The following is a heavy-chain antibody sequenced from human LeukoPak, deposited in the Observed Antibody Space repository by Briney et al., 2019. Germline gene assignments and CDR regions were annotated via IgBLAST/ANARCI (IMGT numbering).Heavy chain of an antibody. CDR2: IKADGSQK. CDR3: AALSSSSPASDY. Sequence: GGSLRLSCAASGFTFSSYEMNWVRQAPGKGLEWVANIKADGSQKDYVDSMKGRFTISRDNAKNSLYLQMNSLRAEDTAVYYCAALSSSSPASDYWGQGTLVTVSS. D-gene: IGHD6-6*01. J-gene: IGHJ4*02. CDR1: GFTFSSYE. V-gene: IGHV3-7*01.